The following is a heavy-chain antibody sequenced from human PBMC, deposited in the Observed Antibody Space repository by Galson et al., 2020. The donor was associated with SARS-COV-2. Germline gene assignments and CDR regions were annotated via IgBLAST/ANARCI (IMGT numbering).Heavy chain of an antibody. CDR2: LYHSRST. J-gene: IGHJ2*01. V-gene: IGHV4-38-2*02. CDR3: ARAFQGGYYDTSGRALGLDFEL. Sequence: SETLSLTCTVSGYSISNGYIWGWLQRPPGKGLEWTGSLYHSRSTYYTHSLKSRVTISVDTSKNQFSLRLSSLTAADTAVYYCARAFQGGYYDTSGRALGLDFELWGRGTLFTVAS. CDR1: GYSISNGYI. D-gene: IGHD3-22*01.